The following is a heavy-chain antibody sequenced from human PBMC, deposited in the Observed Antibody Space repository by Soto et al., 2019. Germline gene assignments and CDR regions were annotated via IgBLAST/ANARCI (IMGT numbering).Heavy chain of an antibody. D-gene: IGHD3-22*01. CDR2: IYYSGST. V-gene: IGHV4-59*01. CDR3: ARLRGSGYYYYYYGMDV. CDR1: GGSISSYY. J-gene: IGHJ6*02. Sequence: SETLSLTGAVSGGSISSYYWSWIRQPPGKGLEWIGYIYYSGSTNYNPSLKSRVTISVDTSKNQFSLKLSSVTAADTAVYYCARLRGSGYYYYYYGMDVWGQGTTVT.